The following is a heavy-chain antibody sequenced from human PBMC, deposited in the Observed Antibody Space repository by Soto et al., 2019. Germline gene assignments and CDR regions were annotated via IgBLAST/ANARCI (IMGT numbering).Heavy chain of an antibody. Sequence: QVQLQESGPGLVKPSQTLSLTCTVSGGSISSGGYYWSWIRQHPGKGPEWIGYIYYSGSTYYNPSLKSRVTISVDTSKNQFSLKLSSVTAADTAVYYCAREIEGYYDSSGLLDYWGQGTLVTVSS. CDR1: GGSISSGGYY. CDR2: IYYSGST. D-gene: IGHD3-22*01. J-gene: IGHJ4*02. V-gene: IGHV4-31*03. CDR3: AREIEGYYDSSGLLDY.